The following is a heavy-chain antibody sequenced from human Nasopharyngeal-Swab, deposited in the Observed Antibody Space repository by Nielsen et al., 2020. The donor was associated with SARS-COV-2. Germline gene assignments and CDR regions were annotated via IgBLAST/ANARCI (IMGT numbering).Heavy chain of an antibody. J-gene: IGHJ4*02. CDR3: ARSGVITFGGVYYFDY. V-gene: IGHV1-3*01. CDR2: INAGNGNT. D-gene: IGHD3-16*01. CDR1: GYTFTCYA. Sequence: ASVKVSCKASGYTFTCYAMHWVRQAPGQRLEWMGWINAGNGNTKYSQKFQGRVTMTRDTSASTAYMELSSLRSEDTAVYYCARSGVITFGGVYYFDYWGQGTLVTVSS.